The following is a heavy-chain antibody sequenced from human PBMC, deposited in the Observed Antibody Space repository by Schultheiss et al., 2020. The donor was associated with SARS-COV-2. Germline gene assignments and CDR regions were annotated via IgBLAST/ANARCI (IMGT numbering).Heavy chain of an antibody. CDR3: ARYGYSYGSDY. CDR1: GGSISSRTYY. D-gene: IGHD5-18*01. Sequence: SQTLSLTCNVSGGSISSRTYYWAWIRQAPGEGLDWIGRIYTSGSTNYNPSLKSRVTISVDTSKNQFSLKLSSVTAADTAVYYCARYGYSYGSDYWGQGTLVTVSS. J-gene: IGHJ4*02. V-gene: IGHV4-61*02. CDR2: IYTSGST.